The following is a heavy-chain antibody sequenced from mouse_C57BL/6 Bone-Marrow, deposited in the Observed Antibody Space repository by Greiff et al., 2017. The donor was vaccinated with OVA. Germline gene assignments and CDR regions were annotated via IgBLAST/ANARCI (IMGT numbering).Heavy chain of an antibody. CDR1: GYAFTNYL. J-gene: IGHJ2*01. CDR2: INPGSGGT. Sequence: QVQLQQSGAELVRPGTSVKVSCKASGYAFTNYLIEWVKQRPGQGLEWIGVINPGSGGTNYNEKFKGKATLTADKSSSTAYMQLSSLTSEDSAVYFCARVSTGKTYYFDYWGQGTTLTVSS. D-gene: IGHD4-1*02. CDR3: ARVSTGKTYYFDY. V-gene: IGHV1-54*01.